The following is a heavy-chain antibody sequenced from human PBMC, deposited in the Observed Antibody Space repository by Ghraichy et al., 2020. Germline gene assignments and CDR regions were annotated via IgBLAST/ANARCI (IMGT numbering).Heavy chain of an antibody. Sequence: SETLSLTCTVSGGSISSYYWSWIRQPPGKGLEWIGYIYTSGSTNYNPSLKSRVTISVDTSKNQFSLKLSSVTAADTAVYYCARLLIGATGDYYYGMDVWGQGTTVTVSS. CDR3: ARLLIGATGDYYYGMDV. CDR2: IYTSGST. D-gene: IGHD1-26*01. J-gene: IGHJ6*02. V-gene: IGHV4-4*09. CDR1: GGSISSYY.